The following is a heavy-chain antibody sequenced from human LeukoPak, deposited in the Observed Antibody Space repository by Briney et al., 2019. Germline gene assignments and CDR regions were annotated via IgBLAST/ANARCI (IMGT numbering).Heavy chain of an antibody. Sequence: GGSLRLSCAASGFTVSSNYMSWVRQAPGKGLEWVSVIYSGGSTYYADSVKGRFTISRDNAKNSLYLQMNSLRAEDTAVYYCARDEIPTYYDILTGYSFDYWGQGTLVTVSS. CDR1: GFTVSSNY. D-gene: IGHD3-9*01. J-gene: IGHJ4*02. CDR2: IYSGGST. CDR3: ARDEIPTYYDILTGYSFDY. V-gene: IGHV3-66*01.